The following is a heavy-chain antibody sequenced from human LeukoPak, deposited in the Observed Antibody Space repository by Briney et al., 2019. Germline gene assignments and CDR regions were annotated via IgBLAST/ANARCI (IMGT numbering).Heavy chain of an antibody. J-gene: IGHJ3*02. D-gene: IGHD5-18*01. V-gene: IGHV3-30*02. Sequence: QPGGSLRLSCAASGFTFSSYGMHWVRQAPGKGLEWVAFIRYDGSNKYYADSVKGRFTISRDNSKNTLYLQMNSLRAEDTAVYYCVTAMVDAFDIWGQGTMVTVSS. CDR2: IRYDGSNK. CDR3: VTAMVDAFDI. CDR1: GFTFSSYG.